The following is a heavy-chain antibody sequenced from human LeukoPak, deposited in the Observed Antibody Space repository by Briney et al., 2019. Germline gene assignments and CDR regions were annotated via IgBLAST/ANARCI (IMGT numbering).Heavy chain of an antibody. D-gene: IGHD6-19*01. CDR2: TYYRSKWYN. J-gene: IGHJ1*01. CDR1: GDSVSSNSAA. V-gene: IGHV6-1*01. CDR3: ARGPGIAVAGPEYFQH. Sequence: SQTLSLTCAISGDSVSSNSAAWNWIRQSPSRGLEWLGRTYYRSKWYNDYAVSVKSRITINPVTSKNQFSLQLNSVTPEDTAVYYCARGPGIAVAGPEYFQHWGQGTLVTVSS.